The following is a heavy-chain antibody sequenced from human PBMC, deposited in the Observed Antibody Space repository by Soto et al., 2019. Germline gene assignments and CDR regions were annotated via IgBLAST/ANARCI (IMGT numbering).Heavy chain of an antibody. CDR2: IIPIFGTP. D-gene: IGHD3-10*01. Sequence: QVQVIQSGAEVKKPGSSVKVSCQGSGGIFSTYAISWLRQAPGQGLEWMGGIIPIFGTPNYAQNFQGRVTITEDESTSTAYMELSGLRSEDTEVYYCARDRDDYGSGNYYNRIDFWGQGTLVTVSS. J-gene: IGHJ4*02. CDR3: ARDRDDYGSGNYYNRIDF. CDR1: GGIFSTYA. V-gene: IGHV1-69*01.